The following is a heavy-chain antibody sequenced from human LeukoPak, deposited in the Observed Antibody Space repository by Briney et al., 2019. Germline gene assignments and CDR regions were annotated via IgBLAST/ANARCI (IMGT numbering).Heavy chain of an antibody. J-gene: IGHJ4*02. V-gene: IGHV3-66*01. CDR1: GFTVSSNY. CDR3: ARIRDPSQGDGYFDY. D-gene: IGHD5-24*01. Sequence: GGSLRLSCAAPGFTVSSNYMSWVRQAPGKGLEWVSVIYSGGSTYYADSVKGRFTISRDNSKNTLYLQMNSLGAEDTAVCYCARIRDPSQGDGYFDYWGQGTLVTVSS. CDR2: IYSGGST.